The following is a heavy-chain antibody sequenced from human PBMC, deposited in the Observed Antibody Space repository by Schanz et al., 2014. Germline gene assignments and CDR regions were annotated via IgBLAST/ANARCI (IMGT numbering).Heavy chain of an antibody. Sequence: QVHLVQSGAEVKKPGSSVKVSCKASGGTFSTYTISWVRQAPGQGLEWMGRIIPILGIANYAQKFQGRVTITADKSTFTAYMDLSSLRSQDTAVYYFASSGAGYSSSWDFDYWGQGTLVTVSS. J-gene: IGHJ4*02. CDR2: IIPILGIA. CDR1: GGTFSTYT. CDR3: ASSGAGYSSSWDFDY. D-gene: IGHD6-13*01. V-gene: IGHV1-69*02.